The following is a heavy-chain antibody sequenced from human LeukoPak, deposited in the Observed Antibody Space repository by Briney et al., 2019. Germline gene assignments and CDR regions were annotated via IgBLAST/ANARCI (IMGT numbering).Heavy chain of an antibody. D-gene: IGHD5-18*01. CDR3: ASSEGTAMVPHYFDY. CDR2: IIPIFGTA. CDR1: GGTFSSYA. Sequence: GASVKVSCKASGGTFSSYAISWVRQAPGQGLEWMGRIIPIFGTANYAQKFQGRVTITADESTSTAYMELSSLRSEDTAVYYCASSEGTAMVPHYFDYWGQGTLVTVSS. J-gene: IGHJ4*02. V-gene: IGHV1-69*13.